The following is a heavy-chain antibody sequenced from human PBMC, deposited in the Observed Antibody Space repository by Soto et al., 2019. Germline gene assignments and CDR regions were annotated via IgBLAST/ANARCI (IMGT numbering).Heavy chain of an antibody. CDR1: GGSISSGGYY. D-gene: IGHD2-15*01. V-gene: IGHV4-31*03. J-gene: IGHJ5*02. Sequence: QVQLQESGPGLVKPSQTLSLTCTVSGGSISSGGYYWSWIRQHPGKGLEWIGYIYYSGSTYYNPSLKRRVTISVDTSKNQFSLKLSSVTAADTAVYYCARVRRVVVAQEWFDPWGQGTLVTVSS. CDR3: ARVRRVVVAQEWFDP. CDR2: IYYSGST.